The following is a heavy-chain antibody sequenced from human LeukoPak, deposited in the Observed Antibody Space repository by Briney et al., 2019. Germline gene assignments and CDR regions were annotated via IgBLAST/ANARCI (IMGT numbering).Heavy chain of an antibody. V-gene: IGHV3-30*02. J-gene: IGHJ4*02. CDR1: GFTFSSYG. Sequence: PGGSLRLSCAASGFTFSSYGMHWVHQAPGKGLEWVAFIRYDGSNKYYADSVKGRFTISSDNSKNTLYLQMNSLRAEGTAVYYCAKVLRSHPTSFDYWGQGTLVTVSS. CDR3: AKVLRSHPTSFDY. CDR2: IRYDGSNK. D-gene: IGHD3-10*01.